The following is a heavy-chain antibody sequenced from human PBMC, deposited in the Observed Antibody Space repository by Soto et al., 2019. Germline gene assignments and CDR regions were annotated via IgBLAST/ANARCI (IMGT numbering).Heavy chain of an antibody. CDR2: ITPMFGTA. Sequence: QVQLVQSGAEVKKPGSSVKVSCKASGGTFSRYAISWVRQAPGQGLEWMGGITPMFGTANYAQKFQGRVTITXXEXTXXVHMALRRLRSEDTAVYYCAQTLGSAVAGPGRFDLWGRGTLVIVSS. CDR3: AQTLGSAVAGPGRFDL. V-gene: IGHV1-69*05. J-gene: IGHJ2*01. CDR1: GGTFSRYA. D-gene: IGHD6-19*01.